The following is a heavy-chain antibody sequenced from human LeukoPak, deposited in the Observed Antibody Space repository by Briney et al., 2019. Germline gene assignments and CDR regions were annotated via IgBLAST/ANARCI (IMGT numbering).Heavy chain of an antibody. V-gene: IGHV4-30-4*01. D-gene: IGHD3-10*01. Sequence: SQTLSLTCTVSGGSISSGDYYWSWIRQPPGKGLEWIGYIYYSGSTYYNPSLKSRVTISVDTSKNQFSLKPSSVTAADTAVYYCARERQRGVYYYYGMDVWGQGTTVTVSS. CDR1: GGSISSGDYY. J-gene: IGHJ6*02. CDR2: IYYSGST. CDR3: ARERQRGVYYYYGMDV.